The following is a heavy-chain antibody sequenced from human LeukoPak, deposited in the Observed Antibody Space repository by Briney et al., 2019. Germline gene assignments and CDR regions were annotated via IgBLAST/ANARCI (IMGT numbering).Heavy chain of an antibody. D-gene: IGHD6-13*01. Sequence: PGGSLRLSCAASGFIFSSYSMNWVRQGPGRGLEWVSSISSSSSYIYYADSVKGRFTISRDNAKNSLYLQMNSLRAEDTAVYYCARGEGSIWFPDYWGQGTLVTVSS. CDR1: GFIFSSYS. CDR3: ARGEGSIWFPDY. J-gene: IGHJ4*02. V-gene: IGHV3-21*01. CDR2: ISSSSSYI.